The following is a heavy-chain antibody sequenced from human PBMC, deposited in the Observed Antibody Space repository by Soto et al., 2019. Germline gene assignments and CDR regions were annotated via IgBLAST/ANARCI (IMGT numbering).Heavy chain of an antibody. V-gene: IGHV4-34*01. CDR1: GGSFSGYY. CDR3: ARGGGVVVVVAATILDY. Sequence: QVQLQQWGAGLLKPSETLSLTCAVYGGSFSGYYWSWIRQPPGKGLEWIGEINHSGSTNYNPSLKSRVTISVATSKNQFSLKLSSVTAADTAVYYCARGGGVVVVVAATILDYWGQGTLVTVSS. J-gene: IGHJ4*02. CDR2: INHSGST. D-gene: IGHD2-15*01.